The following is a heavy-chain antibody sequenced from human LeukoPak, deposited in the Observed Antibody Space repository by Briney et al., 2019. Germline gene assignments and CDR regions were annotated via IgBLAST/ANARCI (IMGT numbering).Heavy chain of an antibody. V-gene: IGHV4-59*08. CDR3: ARYNSNLGWFDP. CDR2: IYYSGST. J-gene: IGHJ5*02. D-gene: IGHD1-7*01. CDR1: GGSISSYY. Sequence: SETLSLTCTVSGGSISSYYWSWIRQPPGKGLEWIGYIYYSGSTNYNPSLKSRVTISVDTSKNQFSLKLSSVTATDTAVYYCARYNSNLGWFDPWGQGTLVTVSS.